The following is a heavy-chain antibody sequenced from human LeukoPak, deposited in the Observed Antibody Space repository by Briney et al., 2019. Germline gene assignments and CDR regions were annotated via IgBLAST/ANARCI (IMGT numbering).Heavy chain of an antibody. Sequence: GASVKVSCKASGGTFSSYAISWVRQAPGQGLEWMGGIIPIFGTANYAQKFQGRVTITADKSTSTAYMELSRLRSDDTAVYYCARAGIAAAGTWNYYYYMDVWGKGTTVTVSS. CDR2: IIPIFGTA. CDR3: ARAGIAAAGTWNYYYYMDV. CDR1: GGTFSSYA. J-gene: IGHJ6*03. V-gene: IGHV1-69*06. D-gene: IGHD6-13*01.